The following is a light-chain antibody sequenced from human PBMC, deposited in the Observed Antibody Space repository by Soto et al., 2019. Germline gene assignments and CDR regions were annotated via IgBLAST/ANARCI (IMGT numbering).Light chain of an antibody. CDR1: SSNIGSSV. CDR3: ASWDDSLTGPV. V-gene: IGLV1-44*01. J-gene: IGLJ1*01. Sequence: QSVLTQPPSASGTPGQRVTVSCSGSSSNIGSSVVNWYQHIPGTAPKLLIYSNSQRPSGVPDRFSGSKSGTSASLAISGLQSDDEANYYSASWDDSLTGPVFGTGTKVTVL. CDR2: SNS.